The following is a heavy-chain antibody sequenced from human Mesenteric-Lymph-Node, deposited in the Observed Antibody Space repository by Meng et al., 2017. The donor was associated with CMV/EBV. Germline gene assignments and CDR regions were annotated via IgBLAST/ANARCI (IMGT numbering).Heavy chain of an antibody. CDR3: ARVVHTTKNYYYYGMDV. J-gene: IGHJ6*02. CDR1: GINFDDYG. V-gene: IGHV3-20*04. CDR2: INWSGTR. Sequence: GGSLRLSCAASGINFDDYGMNWVRQVPGKGLEWVSGINWSGTRSYADSVKGRFTISRDNAGNTLYLQMNSLRAEDTAVYYCARVVHTTKNYYYYGMDVWGQGTTVTVSS. D-gene: IGHD1-14*01.